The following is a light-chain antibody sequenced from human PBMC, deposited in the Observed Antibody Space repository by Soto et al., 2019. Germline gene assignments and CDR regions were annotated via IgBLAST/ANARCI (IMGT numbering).Light chain of an antibody. CDR2: GAS. CDR1: QSVSSSY. V-gene: IGKV3-20*01. J-gene: IGKJ2*01. Sequence: EIVLTQSPGTLSLSPGERATLSCRASQSVSSSYLAWYQQKPGHAPRLLIYGASSRATGIPDRFSGSGSGTDFTLTISRLEPEDFAAYYCQQYGSSPPYTFGQGTKLEIK. CDR3: QQYGSSPPYT.